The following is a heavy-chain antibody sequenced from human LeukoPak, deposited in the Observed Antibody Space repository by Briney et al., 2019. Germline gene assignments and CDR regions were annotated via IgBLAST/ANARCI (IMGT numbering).Heavy chain of an antibody. CDR2: IYYSGST. CDR3: ARHPRLVYSNGGYFDY. V-gene: IGHV4-59*08. CDR1: GGSISSFY. D-gene: IGHD6-25*01. Sequence: SETLSLTCTVSGGSISSFYWSWIRQPPGKGLEWIGYIYYSGSTNYNPSPKSRVTISVDTSKNQFSLKLSSVTAADTAVYYCARHPRLVYSNGGYFDYWGQGTLVTVSS. J-gene: IGHJ4*02.